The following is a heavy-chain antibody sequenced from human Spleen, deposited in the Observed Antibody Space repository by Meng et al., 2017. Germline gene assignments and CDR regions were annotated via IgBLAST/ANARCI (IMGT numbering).Heavy chain of an antibody. CDR2: ISSSSSYI. J-gene: IGHJ4*02. D-gene: IGHD3-10*01. V-gene: IGHV3-21*01. CDR3: ARSRWGDGSGRSVASLDY. Sequence: GESLKISCAASGFTFSSYSMNWVRQAPGKGLEWVSSISSSSSYIYYADSVKGRFTISRDNAKNSLYLQMNSLRAEDTAVYYCARSRWGDGSGRSVASLDYWGQGTLVTVSS. CDR1: GFTFSSYS.